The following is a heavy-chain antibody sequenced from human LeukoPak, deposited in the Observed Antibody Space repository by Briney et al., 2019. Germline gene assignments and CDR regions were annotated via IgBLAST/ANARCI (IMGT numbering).Heavy chain of an antibody. CDR2: IDTDNGKT. CDR1: GYTLTNYN. Sequence: ASVTVSCKASGYTLTNYNISWVRQAPGQGLEWMGWIDTDNGKTSYSQRFQGRVTMTADTSTNTAYLDLRSLRSDDTAAYYCARESGHCSGDNCFYFFDLWGQGFLVTVSS. CDR3: ARESGHCSGDNCFYFFDL. J-gene: IGHJ4*02. D-gene: IGHD2-8*02. V-gene: IGHV1-18*01.